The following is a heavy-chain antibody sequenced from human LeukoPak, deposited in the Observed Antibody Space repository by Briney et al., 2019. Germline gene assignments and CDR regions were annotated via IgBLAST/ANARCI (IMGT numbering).Heavy chain of an antibody. CDR2: ISGRDTNT. CDR1: GFTFSSYG. V-gene: IGHV3-23*01. D-gene: IGHD4-17*01. J-gene: IGHJ4*02. Sequence: GGSLRLSCAASGFTFSSYGMSWVRQAPGKGLEWVSAISGRDTNTYYADSVEGRFTISRDNSKSTLYLQMNSLRAEDTAVYYCAKRSDYGNDGNYFDSWGQGTLVTVSS. CDR3: AKRSDYGNDGNYFDS.